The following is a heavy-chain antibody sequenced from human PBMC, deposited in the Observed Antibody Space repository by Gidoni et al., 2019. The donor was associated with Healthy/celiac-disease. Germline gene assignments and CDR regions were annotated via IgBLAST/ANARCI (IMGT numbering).Heavy chain of an antibody. CDR2: ISYDGSNK. J-gene: IGHJ4*02. D-gene: IGHD2-15*01. CDR3: ARTIGGPAYYFDY. V-gene: IGHV3-30*07. Sequence: QVQLVESGGGVVQPGRSLRLSCAAAGVTFSSYAMHWVRQAPGKGLEWVAVISYDGSNKYYADSVKGRFTISRDNSKNTLYLQMNSLRAEDTAVYYCARTIGGPAYYFDYWGQGTLVTVSS. CDR1: GVTFSSYA.